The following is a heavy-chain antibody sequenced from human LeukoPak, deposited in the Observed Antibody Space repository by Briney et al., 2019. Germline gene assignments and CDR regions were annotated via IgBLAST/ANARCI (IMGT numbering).Heavy chain of an antibody. CDR2: LSASAGTA. D-gene: IGHD3-10*01. CDR1: GFTFSSYV. Sequence: PGGSLRLSCAASGFTFSSYVMHWVRQAPGKGLEWVSGLSASAGTAHYADSVKGRFTISRDNSKNTLYLQMNDLRAEDTAVYHCAKDGIWFGQNLFDPWGQGTLVTVSS. J-gene: IGHJ5*02. CDR3: AKDGIWFGQNLFDP. V-gene: IGHV3-23*01.